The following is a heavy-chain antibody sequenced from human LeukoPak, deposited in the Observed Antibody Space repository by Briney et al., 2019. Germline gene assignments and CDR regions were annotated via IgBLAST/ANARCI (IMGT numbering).Heavy chain of an antibody. CDR3: ARDGGSGILD. CDR2: IDGSSSRT. Sequence: GGSLRLSCAASGFSVSSNYMSWMRQAPGKGLEWLSYIDGSSSRTNYADSVKGRFTISRDNAKNSLSLLMNSLRAEDTAVYYCARDGGSGILDWGQGTLVTVSS. J-gene: IGHJ4*02. CDR1: GFSVSSNY. D-gene: IGHD3-10*01. V-gene: IGHV3-11*06.